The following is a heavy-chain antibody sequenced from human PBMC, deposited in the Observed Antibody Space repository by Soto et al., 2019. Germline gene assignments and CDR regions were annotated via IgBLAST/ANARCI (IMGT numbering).Heavy chain of an antibody. J-gene: IGHJ4*02. CDR2: ISYDGSNK. Sequence: GGSLRLSCAASGFTFSSYGMHWVRQAPGKGLEWVAVISYDGSNKYYADSVKGRFTISRDNSKNTLYLQMNSLRAEDTGVYYCAMRDGYNHGSFDYLGQGTLVTVGS. CDR3: AMRDGYNHGSFDY. CDR1: GFTFSSYG. V-gene: IGHV3-30*03. D-gene: IGHD5-12*01.